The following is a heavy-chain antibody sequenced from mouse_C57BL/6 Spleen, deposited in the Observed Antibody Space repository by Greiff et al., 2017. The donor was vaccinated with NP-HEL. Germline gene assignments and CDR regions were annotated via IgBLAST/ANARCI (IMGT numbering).Heavy chain of an antibody. J-gene: IGHJ3*01. CDR1: GYAFSSYW. CDR2: IYPGDGDT. CDR3: ARSGHYGSSPWFAY. D-gene: IGHD1-1*01. Sequence: QVQLKQSGAELVKPGASVKISCKASGYAFSSYWMNWVKQRPGKGLEWIGQIYPGDGDTNYNGKFKGKATLTADKSSSTAYMQLSSLTSEDSAVYFCARSGHYGSSPWFAYWGQGTLVTVSA. V-gene: IGHV1-80*01.